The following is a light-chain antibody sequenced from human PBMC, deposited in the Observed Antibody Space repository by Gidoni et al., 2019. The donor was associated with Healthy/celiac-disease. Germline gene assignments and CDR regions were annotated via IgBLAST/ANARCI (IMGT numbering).Light chain of an antibody. CDR2: AAS. Sequence: DSQMTQSPSSLSASVGDRVTITCRASQSIGSYLNWYQQKPGKAPKLRIYAASSLRSGVPSRFCGSGSWTDFSLTISSLQPEDVATYYCQQSYSTLIYTFGQGTKLEIK. CDR3: QQSYSTLIYT. J-gene: IGKJ2*01. CDR1: QSIGSY. V-gene: IGKV1-39*01.